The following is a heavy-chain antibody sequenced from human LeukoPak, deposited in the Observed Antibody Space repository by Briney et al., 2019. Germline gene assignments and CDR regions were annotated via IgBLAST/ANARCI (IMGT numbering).Heavy chain of an antibody. CDR1: GFTFSSYA. Sequence: GGSLRLSCAASGFTFSSYAMSWVRQAPGKGLEWVSAISGSGGSTYYADSVKGRFTISRDNSKNTLYLQMNSLRAEDTAVYYCARDPGPDFWSGTHDAFDIWGQGTMVTVSS. V-gene: IGHV3-23*01. CDR2: ISGSGGST. D-gene: IGHD3-3*01. J-gene: IGHJ3*02. CDR3: ARDPGPDFWSGTHDAFDI.